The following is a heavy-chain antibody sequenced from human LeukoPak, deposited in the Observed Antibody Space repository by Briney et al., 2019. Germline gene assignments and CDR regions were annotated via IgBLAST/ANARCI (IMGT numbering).Heavy chain of an antibody. J-gene: IGHJ6*03. CDR1: GGSISSYY. Sequence: SETLSLTCTVSGGSISSYYWSWIRQPPGKGLEWIGYIYYSGSTNYNPSLKSRVTISVDTSKNQLSLKLSSVTAADTAVYYCARESLTYYYDSSGYSDYYYYYMDVWGKGTTVTVSS. CDR3: ARESLTYYYDSSGYSDYYYYYMDV. D-gene: IGHD3-22*01. CDR2: IYYSGST. V-gene: IGHV4-59*01.